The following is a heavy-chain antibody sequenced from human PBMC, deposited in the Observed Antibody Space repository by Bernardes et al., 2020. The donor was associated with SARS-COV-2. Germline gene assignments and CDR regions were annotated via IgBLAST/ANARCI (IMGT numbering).Heavy chain of an antibody. CDR1: GGTFSSYA. J-gene: IGHJ6*02. D-gene: IGHD3-3*01. CDR2: TIPIFGTA. Sequence: SVKVSCKASGGTFSSYAISWVRQAPGQGLEWMGGTIPIFGTANYAQKFQGRVTITADESTSTAYMELSSLRSEDTAVYYCARAILAYYGMDVWGQGTTVTVSS. V-gene: IGHV1-69*13. CDR3: ARAILAYYGMDV.